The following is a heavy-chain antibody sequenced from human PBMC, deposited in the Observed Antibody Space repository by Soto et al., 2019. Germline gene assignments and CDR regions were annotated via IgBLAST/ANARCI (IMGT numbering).Heavy chain of an antibody. CDR1: GFTFSSFA. J-gene: IGHJ4*02. CDR3: AKAAYDYIWGSFRDS. CDR2: IVGSGDTT. D-gene: IGHD3-16*01. Sequence: EVQLLESGGGLVQPGGSLRLSCAASGFTFSSFAMSWVLQAPGTGLEWVSGIVGSGDTTYYTDSVKGRFTISRDNSNNTLDLPMTSLKAEHTAVYYCAKAAYDYIWGSFRDSWGQGTLVTVSS. V-gene: IGHV3-23*01.